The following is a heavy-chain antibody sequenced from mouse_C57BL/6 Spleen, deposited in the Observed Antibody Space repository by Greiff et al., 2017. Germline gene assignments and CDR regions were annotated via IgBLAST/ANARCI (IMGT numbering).Heavy chain of an antibody. CDR1: GFTFSDAW. Sequence: EVKLVESGGGLVQPGGSMKLSCAASGFTFSDAWMDWVRQSPEKGLEWVAEIRNKANNHATYYAESVKGRFTISRDDSKSSVYLQMNSLRAEDTGIYYCTGNDGYYLYAMDYWGQGTSVTVSS. V-gene: IGHV6-6*01. CDR2: IRNKANNHAT. J-gene: IGHJ4*01. D-gene: IGHD2-3*01. CDR3: TGNDGYYLYAMDY.